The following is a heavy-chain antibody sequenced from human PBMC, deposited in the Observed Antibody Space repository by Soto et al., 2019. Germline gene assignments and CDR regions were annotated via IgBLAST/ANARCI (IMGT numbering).Heavy chain of an antibody. CDR3: ARYGGPTQPHYLDH. J-gene: IGHJ4*02. Sequence: GGSLRPSCAASGFTFSSYAMSWVRQAPGKGLEWVSAISGSSGSTYYADSVQGRFTISRDNSKNTLYLQMNSLRAEDTAVYYCARYGGPTQPHYLDHWGQGILVTVSS. CDR1: GFTFSSYA. CDR2: ISGSSGST. D-gene: IGHD4-17*01. V-gene: IGHV3-23*01.